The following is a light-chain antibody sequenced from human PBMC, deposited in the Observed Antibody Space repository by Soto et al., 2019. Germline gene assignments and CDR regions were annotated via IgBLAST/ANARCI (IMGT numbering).Light chain of an antibody. V-gene: IGKV3-20*01. Sequence: EIMLTQSRGTLSLSPGERATLSCRASQSVSSSYLAWYQQKPGQAPRLLIYGASSRATGIPDRFSRSGSGTDFTLPISRLEPQAFAVYYCQQYGSSPPDTFGGGTKVDI. CDR3: QQYGSSPPDT. CDR2: GAS. J-gene: IGKJ4*01. CDR1: QSVSSSY.